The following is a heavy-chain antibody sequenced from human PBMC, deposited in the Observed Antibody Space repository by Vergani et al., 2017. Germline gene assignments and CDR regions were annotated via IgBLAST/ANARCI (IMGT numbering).Heavy chain of an antibody. J-gene: IGHJ6*02. Sequence: QVQLVQSGAEVKKPGSSVKVSCKASGGTFSSYAISWVRQAPGQGLEWMGRIIPILGIANYAQKFQGRVTITADKSTSTAYMELSSLRSEDTAVDYCARDVAPAPYYYGMDVWGRGTTVTVSS. CDR1: GGTFSSYA. V-gene: IGHV1-69*04. CDR3: ARDVAPAPYYYGMDV. CDR2: IIPILGIA. D-gene: IGHD2-21*01.